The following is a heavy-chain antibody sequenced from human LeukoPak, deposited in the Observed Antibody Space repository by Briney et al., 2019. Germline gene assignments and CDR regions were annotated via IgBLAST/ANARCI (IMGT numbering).Heavy chain of an antibody. Sequence: SETLSLTCAVYGGSFSGYYWSWIRQPPGKGLEWIGEINHSGSTNYNPSLKSRVTISVDTSKNQFSLKLSSVTAEDTAVYYCATRSHDYGAYFDYWGQGTLVTVSS. CDR3: ATRSHDYGAYFDY. CDR2: INHSGST. D-gene: IGHD4-17*01. V-gene: IGHV4-34*01. J-gene: IGHJ4*02. CDR1: GGSFSGYY.